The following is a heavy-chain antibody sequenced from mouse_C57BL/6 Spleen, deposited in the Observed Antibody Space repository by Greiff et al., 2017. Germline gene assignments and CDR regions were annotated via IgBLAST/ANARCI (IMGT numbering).Heavy chain of an antibody. CDR1: GYTFTSYW. CDR3: ARDGLRFYAMDY. CDR2: INPSNGGT. J-gene: IGHJ4*01. V-gene: IGHV1-53*01. Sequence: QVQLQQPGTELVKPGASVKLSCKASGYTFTSYWMHWVKQRPGQGLEWIVNINPSNGGTNYNEKFKSKATLTVDKSSSTAYMQLSSLTSEDSAVYYCARDGLRFYAMDYWGQGTSVTVSS. D-gene: IGHD1-1*01.